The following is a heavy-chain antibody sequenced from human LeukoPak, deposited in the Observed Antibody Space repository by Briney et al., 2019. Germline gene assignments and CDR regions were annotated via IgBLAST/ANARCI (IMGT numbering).Heavy chain of an antibody. D-gene: IGHD2-8*01. CDR2: INTGNDHT. CDR1: GYTFTSFH. CDR3: ARKSTNAGGGFDY. Sequence: ASVKVSCKPSGYTFTSFHVHWVRQAPGQGLEWMGWINTGNDHTRYSPKFQGRVTVAMDTSATTAYMELNSLTSEDTAVYYCARKSTNAGGGFDYWGQGTLVAVSS. J-gene: IGHJ4*02. V-gene: IGHV1-3*04.